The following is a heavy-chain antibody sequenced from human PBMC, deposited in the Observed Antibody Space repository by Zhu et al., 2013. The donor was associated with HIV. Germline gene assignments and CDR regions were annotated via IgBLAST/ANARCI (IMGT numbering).Heavy chain of an antibody. CDR2: INPNSGGT. Sequence: ASVKVSCKASGYTFTGYFMHWVRQAPGQGLEWMGWINPNSGGTNYAQKFQGRVTINADISTRTAYMDLTRLRSDDTAVYYCSRAQYGGNSGYNYYYGMDLWGQGTTVTVSS. CDR1: GYTFTGYF. V-gene: IGHV1-2*02. CDR3: SRAQYGGNSGYNYYYGMDL. J-gene: IGHJ6*02. D-gene: IGHD2-21*01.